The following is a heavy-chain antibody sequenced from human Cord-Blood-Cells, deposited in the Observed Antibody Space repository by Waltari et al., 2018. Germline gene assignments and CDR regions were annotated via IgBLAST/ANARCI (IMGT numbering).Heavy chain of an antibody. CDR2: SIPILGIA. J-gene: IGHJ4*02. Sequence: QVQLVQSGAEVKKPGSSVKVSCKASGGTFSSYAISWVRQAPGQGLEWMGGSIPILGIANYAQKFHGRVTITADKSTRTAYMELSSLRSEDTAVYYCARVAHDYTCDYWGQGTLVTVSS. CDR3: ARVAHDYTCDY. V-gene: IGHV1-69*10. D-gene: IGHD2-2*02. CDR1: GGTFSSYA.